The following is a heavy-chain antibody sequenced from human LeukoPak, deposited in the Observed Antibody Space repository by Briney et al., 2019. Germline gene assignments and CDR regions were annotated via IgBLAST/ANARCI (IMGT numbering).Heavy chain of an antibody. Sequence: ASVKVSCKASGYTFISYGISWVRQAPGQGLEWMGWISAYNGNTNYAQKFQGRVAMTTDTSTSTAYMELRSLKFDDTAVYYCVRGRKLYSSGRYVEDDYWGQGTLVTVSS. CDR2: ISAYNGNT. CDR1: GYTFISYG. CDR3: VRGRKLYSSGRYVEDDY. V-gene: IGHV1-18*01. J-gene: IGHJ4*02. D-gene: IGHD6-19*01.